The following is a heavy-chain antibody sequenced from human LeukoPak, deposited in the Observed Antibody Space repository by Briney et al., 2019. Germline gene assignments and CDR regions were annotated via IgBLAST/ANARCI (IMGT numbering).Heavy chain of an antibody. CDR1: GFTFSSYG. CDR2: ISYDGSNK. V-gene: IGHV3-30*18. Sequence: PGGSLRLSCAASGFTFSSYGMHWVRQAPGKGLEWVAVISYDGSNKYYADSVKGRFTISRDNSKNTLYLQMNSLRAEDTAVYYCAKGITGTDWFDPWGQGTLVTVSS. CDR3: AKGITGTDWFDP. J-gene: IGHJ5*02. D-gene: IGHD1-20*01.